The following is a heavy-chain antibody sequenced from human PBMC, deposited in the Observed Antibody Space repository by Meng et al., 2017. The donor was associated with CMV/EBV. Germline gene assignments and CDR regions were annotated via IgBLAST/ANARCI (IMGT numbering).Heavy chain of an antibody. CDR1: GFSLSTSGVG. Sequence: QITLKESGPTRVKPTQPLTLTCTLSGFSLSTSGVGVGWIRQPPGKALEWLALIYWDDDKRYSPSLKSRLTITKDTSKNQVVLTMTNMDPVDTATYYCAHHADIAAAGSYYYWGQGTLVTVSS. J-gene: IGHJ4*02. CDR2: IYWDDDK. D-gene: IGHD6-13*01. CDR3: AHHADIAAAGSYYY. V-gene: IGHV2-5*02.